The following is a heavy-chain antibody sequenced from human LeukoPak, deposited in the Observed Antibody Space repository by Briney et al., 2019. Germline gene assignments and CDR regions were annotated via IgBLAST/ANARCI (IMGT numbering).Heavy chain of an antibody. D-gene: IGHD6-13*01. V-gene: IGHV4-59*08. CDR1: GGSISSYY. CDR2: IYYSGST. J-gene: IGHJ4*02. CDR3: ARASLGYSSSWYAYFDY. Sequence: SETLSLTCTVSGGSISSYYWSWIRHPPGKGLEWIGYIYYSGSTNYNPSLKSRVTISVDTSKNQFSLKLSSVTAADTAVYYCARASLGYSSSWYAYFDYWGQGTLVTFSS.